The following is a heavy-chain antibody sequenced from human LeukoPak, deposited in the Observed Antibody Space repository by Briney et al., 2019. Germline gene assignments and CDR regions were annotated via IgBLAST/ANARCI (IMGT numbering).Heavy chain of an antibody. D-gene: IGHD3-10*01. Sequence: PGGSLRLSCAASGFTFSSYAMSWVRQAPGKGLEWVSAISGSGGSTYHADSVKGRFTISRDNSKNTLYLQMNSLRAEDTAVYYCAKELRITMVRGVSYGMDVWGQGTTDTVSS. J-gene: IGHJ6*02. V-gene: IGHV3-23*01. CDR3: AKELRITMVRGVSYGMDV. CDR1: GFTFSSYA. CDR2: ISGSGGST.